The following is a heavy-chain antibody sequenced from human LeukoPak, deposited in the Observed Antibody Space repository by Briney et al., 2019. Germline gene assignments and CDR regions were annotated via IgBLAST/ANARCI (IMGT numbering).Heavy chain of an antibody. CDR3: ATGLPSWVGYCSGGSCPRNWFDP. CDR2: FDPEDGET. J-gene: IGHJ5*02. Sequence: ASVKVSCKVSGYTLTELSMHWVRQAPGKGLEWMGGFDPEDGETIYAQKFQGRVTMTEDTSTDTAYMELSSLRSEDTAVYYCATGLPSWVGYCSGGSCPRNWFDPWGQGTLVTVSP. V-gene: IGHV1-24*01. D-gene: IGHD2-15*01. CDR1: GYTLTELS.